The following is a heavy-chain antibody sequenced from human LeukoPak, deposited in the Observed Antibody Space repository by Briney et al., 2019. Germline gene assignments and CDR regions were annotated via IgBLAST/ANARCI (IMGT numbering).Heavy chain of an antibody. CDR3: ARIGYCSSTSCQNGAFDI. Sequence: PGGSLRLSCAASGFTFSDYYMSWIRQAPGRGLEWVSYISSSSSYTNYADSVKGRFTISRDNAKNSLYLQMNSLRAEDTAVYYCARIGYCSSTSCQNGAFDIWGQGTMVTVS. CDR1: GFTFSDYY. J-gene: IGHJ3*02. V-gene: IGHV3-11*03. CDR2: ISSSSSYT. D-gene: IGHD2-2*01.